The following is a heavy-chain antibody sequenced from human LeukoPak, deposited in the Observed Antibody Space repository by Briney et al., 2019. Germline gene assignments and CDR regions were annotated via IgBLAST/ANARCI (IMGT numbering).Heavy chain of an antibody. J-gene: IGHJ4*02. CDR3: AKVGDTAMVFDY. Sequence: HSGGSLRLSCAASGFTFSSYAMSWVRQAPGKGLEWVSAISGSGGSTYYADSVKGRFTISRDNSKNTQYLQMNSLRAEDTAVYYCAKVGDTAMVFDYWGKGTLVTVSS. CDR1: GFTFSSYA. CDR2: ISGSGGST. D-gene: IGHD5-18*01. V-gene: IGHV3-23*01.